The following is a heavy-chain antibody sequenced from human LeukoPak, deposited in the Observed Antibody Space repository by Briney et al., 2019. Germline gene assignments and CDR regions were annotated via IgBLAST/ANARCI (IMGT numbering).Heavy chain of an antibody. J-gene: IGHJ5*02. D-gene: IGHD3-10*01. Sequence: GGSLRLSCAASGFSFSNHGMHWVRQAPGKRLEWVAVIWDDGNNKRYANSVNGRFTISRDNSENKLYLQMNGLTAEDTAMYYCARDSYQDYYGRFDPWGQGTLVIVSS. CDR2: IWDDGNNK. CDR3: ARDSYQDYYGRFDP. V-gene: IGHV3-33*01. CDR1: GFSFSNHG.